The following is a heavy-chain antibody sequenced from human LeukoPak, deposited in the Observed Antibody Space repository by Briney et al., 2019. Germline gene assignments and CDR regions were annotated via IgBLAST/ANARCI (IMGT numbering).Heavy chain of an antibody. CDR2: ISWDGGST. CDR3: AKGLLWFGESQYYFDY. J-gene: IGHJ4*02. Sequence: PGGSLRLSCAASGFTFDDYTMHWVRQAPGKGLEWVSLISWDGGSTYYADSVKGRFTISRDNSKNSLYLQMNSLRTEDTALYYCAKGLLWFGESQYYFDYWGQGTLVTVSS. D-gene: IGHD3-10*01. V-gene: IGHV3-43*01. CDR1: GFTFDDYT.